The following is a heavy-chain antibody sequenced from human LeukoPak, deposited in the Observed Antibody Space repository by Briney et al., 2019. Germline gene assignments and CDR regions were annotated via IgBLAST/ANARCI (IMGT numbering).Heavy chain of an antibody. V-gene: IGHV3-23*01. CDR1: GFTFSNYA. CDR3: AKAGGGNCGGDCYYYFDY. J-gene: IGHJ4*02. D-gene: IGHD2-21*02. CDR2: ISGSAGAT. Sequence: GGSLRLSCAASGFTFSNYAMSWVRQAPGKGLEWVSAISGSAGATYYADSVKGRFTISRDNFKNTLYLQINSLRAEDTAVYYCAKAGGGNCGGDCYYYFDYRGQGTLVTVSS.